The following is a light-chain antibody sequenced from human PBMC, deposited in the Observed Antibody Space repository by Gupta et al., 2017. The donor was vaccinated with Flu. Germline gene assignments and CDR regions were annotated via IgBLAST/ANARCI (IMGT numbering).Light chain of an antibody. J-gene: IGLJ1*01. CDR3: QAWDSTTGV. V-gene: IGLV3-1*01. CDR1: NLGDKY. CDR2: KDR. Sequence: SPGQTASITCSGDNLGDKYACWYQQKPGQSPVLVIYKDRKRPSGIPERFSGSNSGNTATLTISGTQAMDEADYYCQAWDSTTGVFGTGTKVTVL.